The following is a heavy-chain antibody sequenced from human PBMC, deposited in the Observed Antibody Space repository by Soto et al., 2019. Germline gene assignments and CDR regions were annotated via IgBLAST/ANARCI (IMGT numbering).Heavy chain of an antibody. Sequence: GGSLRLSCAASGFTVSNKYMTWVRQAPGKGLEWVSGIYSGGSTYYADSVKGRFTISRDNSKNTLYLQMNSLRAEDTAVYYCASRPGGDYPFFDYWGQGTLVTVSS. J-gene: IGHJ4*02. V-gene: IGHV3-53*01. CDR3: ASRPGGDYPFFDY. CDR2: IYSGGST. D-gene: IGHD4-17*01. CDR1: GFTVSNKY.